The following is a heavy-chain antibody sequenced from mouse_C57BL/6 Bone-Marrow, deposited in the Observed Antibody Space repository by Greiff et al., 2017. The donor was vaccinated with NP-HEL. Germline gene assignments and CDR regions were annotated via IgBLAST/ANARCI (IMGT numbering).Heavy chain of an antibody. J-gene: IGHJ3*01. D-gene: IGHD3-3*01. Sequence: QVQLQQSGAELVKPGASVKLSCKASGYTFTSYWMQWVKQRPGQGLEWIGEIDPSDSYTNYNQKFKGKATLTVDTSSSTAYMQLSSLTSEDSAVYYCATLGRFAYWGQGTLVTVSA. CDR1: GYTFTSYW. CDR2: IDPSDSYT. CDR3: ATLGRFAY. V-gene: IGHV1-50*01.